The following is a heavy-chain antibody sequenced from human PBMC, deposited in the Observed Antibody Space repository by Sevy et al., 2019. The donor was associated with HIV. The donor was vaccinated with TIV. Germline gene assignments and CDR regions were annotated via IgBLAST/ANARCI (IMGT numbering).Heavy chain of an antibody. V-gene: IGHV3-13*01. CDR2: IGTLADT. Sequence: GGSLRLSCVASGFTFNTYDMHWVRQITGNGLEWVSGIGTLADTYYPDSVKVRFISPRDNAKNSLYLQMNSLRAGDTAIYYCARACAAAGGKSGPIDAFDIWGQGTLVTVSS. CDR3: ARACAAAGGKSGPIDAFDI. J-gene: IGHJ3*02. D-gene: IGHD6-13*01. CDR1: GFTFNTYD.